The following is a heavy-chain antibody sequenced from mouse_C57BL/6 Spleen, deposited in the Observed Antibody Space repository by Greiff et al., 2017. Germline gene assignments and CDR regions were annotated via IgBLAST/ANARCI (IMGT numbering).Heavy chain of an antibody. Sequence: QVQLQQPGAELVKPGASVKLSCKASGYTFTSYWMPWVKQRPGQGLEWIGMIHPNCGSTNYNEKFKSKATLTVDTSSCTAYMQLSRLTSENSAVYCWARRESCDGFKCWGQGTTRTVAT. V-gene: IGHV1-64*01. CDR3: ARRESCDGFKC. CDR1: GYTFTSYW. D-gene: IGHD1-3*01. CDR2: IHPNCGST. J-gene: IGHJ2*01.